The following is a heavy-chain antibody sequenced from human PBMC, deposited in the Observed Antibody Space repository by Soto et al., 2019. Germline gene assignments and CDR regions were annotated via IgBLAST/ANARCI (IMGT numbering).Heavy chain of an antibody. CDR2: ISGSGGST. CDR3: AKRELTIKAGGFGMDV. J-gene: IGHJ6*02. CDR1: GFTFSSYA. V-gene: IGHV3-23*01. Sequence: GGSLRLSCAAYGFTFSSYAMSWVRQAPGKGLEWVSAISGSGGSTYYADSVKGRFTISRDNSKNTLYLQMNSLRAEDTAVYYCAKRELTIKAGGFGMDVWGQGTTVTV. D-gene: IGHD3-10*01.